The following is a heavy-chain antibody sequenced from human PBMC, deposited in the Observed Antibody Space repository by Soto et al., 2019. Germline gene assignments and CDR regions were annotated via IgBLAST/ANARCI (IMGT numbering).Heavy chain of an antibody. CDR1: GGSISSYY. Sequence: SETLSLTCTVSGGSISSYYWSWIRQPPGKGLEWIGYIYYSGSTNYNPSLKSRVTISVDTSKNQFSLKLSSVTAADTAVYYCARDYRPGYFQHWGQGTLVTVSS. CDR3: ARDYRPGYFQH. V-gene: IGHV4-59*01. J-gene: IGHJ1*01. CDR2: IYYSGST.